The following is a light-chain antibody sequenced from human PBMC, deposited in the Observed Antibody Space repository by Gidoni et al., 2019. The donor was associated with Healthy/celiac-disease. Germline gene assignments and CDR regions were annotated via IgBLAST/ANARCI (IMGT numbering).Light chain of an antibody. CDR2: AAS. CDR1: QSISSY. Sequence: DIQMTQSPSSLSASVGDRVNITCRASQSISSYLNWYQQKPGKAPKLLIYAASSLQSGVPSRCCGSGSGKDLTLTISSLQPEEFATYYCQQSYSTPPLTFGGGTKVEIK. V-gene: IGKV1-39*01. CDR3: QQSYSTPPLT. J-gene: IGKJ4*01.